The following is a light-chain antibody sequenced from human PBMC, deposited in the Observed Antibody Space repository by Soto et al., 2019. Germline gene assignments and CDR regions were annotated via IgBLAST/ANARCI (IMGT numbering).Light chain of an antibody. CDR1: QHITNY. CDR2: AAS. V-gene: IGKV1-39*01. Sequence: DIQMTQSPSSLSASVGDTVSITCQASQHITNYLNWYQQKPGKAPKLLIYAASSLQSGVPSRFSGSGSGTDFTLTISSLQPEDFATYYCQQSYSTPRFGQGTKVEIK. CDR3: QQSYSTPR. J-gene: IGKJ1*01.